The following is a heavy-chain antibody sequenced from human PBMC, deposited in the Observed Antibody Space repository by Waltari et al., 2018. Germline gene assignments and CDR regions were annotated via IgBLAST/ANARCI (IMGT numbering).Heavy chain of an antibody. CDR1: GGSISSYY. Sequence: QVQLQESGPGLVKPSETLSLTCTVSGGSISSYYCSWIRQPPGKGLEWIGYIYYSGSTNYNPSLKSRVTISVDTSKNQFSLKLSSVTAADTAVYYCARDPGDYNYYYGMDVWGQGTTVTVSS. CDR3: ARDPGDYNYYYGMDV. CDR2: IYYSGST. V-gene: IGHV4-59*01. D-gene: IGHD4-17*01. J-gene: IGHJ6*02.